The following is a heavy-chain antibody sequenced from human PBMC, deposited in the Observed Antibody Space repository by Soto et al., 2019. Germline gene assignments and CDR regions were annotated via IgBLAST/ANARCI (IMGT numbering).Heavy chain of an antibody. D-gene: IGHD3-10*01. V-gene: IGHV4-34*01. CDR2: INHSGST. J-gene: IGHJ4*02. CDR1: GGSFSGYY. Sequence: SETLSLTCAVYGGSFSGYYWSWIRQPPGKGLEWIGEINHSGSTNYNPSLKSRVTISVDTSKNQFSLKLSSVTAADTAVYYCARVVRGVIKSYFDYWGQGTLVTVSS. CDR3: ARVVRGVIKSYFDY.